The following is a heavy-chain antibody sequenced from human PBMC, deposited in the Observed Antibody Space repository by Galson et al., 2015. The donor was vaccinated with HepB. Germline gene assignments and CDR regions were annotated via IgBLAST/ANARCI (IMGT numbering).Heavy chain of an antibody. Sequence: SVKVSCKASGYTFTGYYMHWVRQAPGQGLEWMGRINPNSGGTNYAQKFQGRVTMTRDTSISTAYMELSRLRSDDTAVYYCAREPLYCSGGSCYPYYYYMDVWGKGTTVTVSS. V-gene: IGHV1-2*06. D-gene: IGHD2-15*01. J-gene: IGHJ6*03. CDR2: INPNSGGT. CDR1: GYTFTGYY. CDR3: AREPLYCSGGSCYPYYYYMDV.